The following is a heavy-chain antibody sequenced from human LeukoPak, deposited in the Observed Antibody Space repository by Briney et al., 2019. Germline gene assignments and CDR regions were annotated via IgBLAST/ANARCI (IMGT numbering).Heavy chain of an antibody. J-gene: IGHJ4*02. CDR2: ITVSGAYT. CDR1: GFTFSSYA. Sequence: GGSLRLSCAASGFTFSSYAMSWVRQAPGKGLEWVSTITVSGAYTYYADSVKGRFTNSRGNSKNTLYLQMNSLRAEDTAFYYCARPSTVTPPHFFDYWDQGTLVTVSS. V-gene: IGHV3-23*01. D-gene: IGHD2-21*02. CDR3: ARPSTVTPPHFFDY.